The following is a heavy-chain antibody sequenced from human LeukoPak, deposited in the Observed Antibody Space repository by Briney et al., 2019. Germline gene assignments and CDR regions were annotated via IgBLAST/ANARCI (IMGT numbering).Heavy chain of an antibody. D-gene: IGHD2-2*01. Sequence: PGRSLRLSCAASGFTFSDYAMHWVRQAPGKGLEWVANIKQDGSEKYYVDSVKGRFTISRDNAKNSLYLQMNSLRAEDTAVYYCARTQGYCSSTSCYEDYWGQGTLVTVSS. CDR3: ARTQGYCSSTSCYEDY. CDR1: GFTFSDYA. J-gene: IGHJ4*02. V-gene: IGHV3-7*01. CDR2: IKQDGSEK.